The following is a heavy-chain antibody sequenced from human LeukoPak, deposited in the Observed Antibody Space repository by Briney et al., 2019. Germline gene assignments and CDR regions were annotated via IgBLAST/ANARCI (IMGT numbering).Heavy chain of an antibody. J-gene: IGHJ4*02. V-gene: IGHV6-1*01. D-gene: IGHD6-19*01. CDR1: GDSVSSKSAS. CDR2: TYSRSKWFN. CDR3: ARARVAVFDY. Sequence: SQTLSLTCAISGDSVSSKSASWNWIRQSPSRGLEWLGRTYSRSKWFNDYAVSVKGRITINPDTSKNQFSLQLNSVTPEDTAVYYCARARVAVFDYWGQGTLVTVSS.